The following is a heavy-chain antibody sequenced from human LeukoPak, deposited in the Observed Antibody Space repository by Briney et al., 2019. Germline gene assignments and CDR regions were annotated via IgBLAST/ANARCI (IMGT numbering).Heavy chain of an antibody. D-gene: IGHD3-9*01. CDR3: ARMVLYDILTGYYL. CDR2: ISGSSNSI. V-gene: IGHV3-48*02. Sequence: PGGSLRLSCTASGFTFSSYSVNWVRQAPGKGLEWVSYISGSSNSIYYADSVKGRFTISRDNAKNSLYLQMNSLRDEDTAVYYCARMVLYDILTGYYLWGQGTLVTVSS. J-gene: IGHJ4*02. CDR1: GFTFSSYS.